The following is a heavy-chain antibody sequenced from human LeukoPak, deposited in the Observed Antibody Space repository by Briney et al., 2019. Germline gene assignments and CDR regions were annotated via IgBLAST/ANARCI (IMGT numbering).Heavy chain of an antibody. V-gene: IGHV3-23*01. CDR3: ARGHSSGWYYFDS. Sequence: GGSQRLSCAVSGFTFGIYAMTWVRQAPGRGLEWVSTISGSGGTTHFADSVKGRFTISRDNSGSTLYLQMNSLRAEDTAVYWCARGHSSGWYYFDSWGQGTLVTVSS. J-gene: IGHJ4*02. CDR1: GFTFGIYA. D-gene: IGHD6-19*01. CDR2: ISGSGGTT.